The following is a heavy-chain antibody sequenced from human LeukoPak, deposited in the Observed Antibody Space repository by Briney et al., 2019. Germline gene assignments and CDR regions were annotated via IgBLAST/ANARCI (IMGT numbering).Heavy chain of an antibody. Sequence: SEILSLTCTVSGGSISSGSYYWSWIRQPAGKGLEWIGRIYTSGSTNYNPSLKSRVTISVDTSKNQFSLKLSSVTAADTAVYYCARGGTPGRDAFDIWGQGTMVTVSS. D-gene: IGHD1-14*01. V-gene: IGHV4-61*02. J-gene: IGHJ3*02. CDR1: GGSISSGSYY. CDR2: IYTSGST. CDR3: ARGGTPGRDAFDI.